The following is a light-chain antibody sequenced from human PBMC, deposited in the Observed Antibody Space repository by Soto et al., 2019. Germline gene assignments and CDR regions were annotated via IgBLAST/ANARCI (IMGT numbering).Light chain of an antibody. CDR3: SSYTTSSTVV. CDR1: SSDIGGYNY. V-gene: IGLV2-14*03. Sequence: QSALAQPASVSGSPGQSITISCTGTSSDIGGYNYVSWYQQHPGKAPKVMIYDVSYRPSGISNRFSGSKSGNAASLTISGLQTEDEADYYCSSYTTSSTVVFGGGTKLTVL. J-gene: IGLJ2*01. CDR2: DVS.